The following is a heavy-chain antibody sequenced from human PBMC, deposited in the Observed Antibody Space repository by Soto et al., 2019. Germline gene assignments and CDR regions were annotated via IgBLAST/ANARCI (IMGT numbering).Heavy chain of an antibody. J-gene: IGHJ4*02. D-gene: IGHD3-3*02. CDR2: LSDSVGTT. CDR1: GFTFGTYT. CDR3: AKHLIGGRLQSPFDL. Sequence: GGSLRLSCAASGFTFGTYTVNWVRQAPGTGLEWVSGLSDSVGTTHYAYSVKGRFTISRDKSKNTLYLQMNNLRAEDTAVYYCAKHLIGGRLQSPFDLWGQGTQVTVSS. V-gene: IGHV3-23*01.